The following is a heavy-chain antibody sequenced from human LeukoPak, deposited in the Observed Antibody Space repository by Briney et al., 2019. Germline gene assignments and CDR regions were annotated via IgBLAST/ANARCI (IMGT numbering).Heavy chain of an antibody. CDR2: IYHSGST. Sequence: SETLSLTCTVSGYSISSGYYWGWIRQPPGKGLEWIGSIYHSGSTYYNPSLKSRVTISVDTSKNQFSLKLSSVTAADTAVYYCARGFSRRGSRGDYWGQGTLVTVSS. J-gene: IGHJ4*02. V-gene: IGHV4-38-2*02. D-gene: IGHD5-18*01. CDR3: ARGFSRRGSRGDY. CDR1: GYSISSGYY.